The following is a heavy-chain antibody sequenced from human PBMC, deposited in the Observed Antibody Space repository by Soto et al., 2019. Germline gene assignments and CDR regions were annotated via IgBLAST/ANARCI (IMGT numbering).Heavy chain of an antibody. CDR2: ISGSGGST. V-gene: IGHV3-23*01. CDR3: ARSYSSSWYYFDY. D-gene: IGHD6-13*01. J-gene: IGHJ4*02. Sequence: EVQLLESGGGLVQPGGSLRLSCAASGFTFSSYAMSWVRQAPGKGLEWVSAISGSGGSTYYADSVKGRFTISRDNSKNTLYLQMNSLRAEDTAVYYCARSYSSSWYYFDYWGQGTLVTVSS. CDR1: GFTFSSYA.